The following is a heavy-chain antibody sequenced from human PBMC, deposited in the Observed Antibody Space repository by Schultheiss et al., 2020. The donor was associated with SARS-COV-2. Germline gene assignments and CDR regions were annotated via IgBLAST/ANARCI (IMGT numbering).Heavy chain of an antibody. CDR1: GFTFSSYA. CDR3: ARDLLDSSGYYPTDAFDI. D-gene: IGHD3-22*01. CDR2: ISYDGSNK. V-gene: IGHV3-30*14. Sequence: GESLKISCAASGFTFSSYAMHWVRQAPGKGLEWVAVISYDGSNKYYADSVKGRFTISRDNSKNTLYLQMNSLRAEDTAVYYCARDLLDSSGYYPTDAFDIWGQGTMVTVSS. J-gene: IGHJ3*02.